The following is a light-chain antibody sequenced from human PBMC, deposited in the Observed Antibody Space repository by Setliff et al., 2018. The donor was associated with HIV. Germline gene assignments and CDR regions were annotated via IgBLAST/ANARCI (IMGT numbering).Light chain of an antibody. Sequence: QSVLTQPPSVSGAPGQRVTISCTGSSSNIGAGFDVHWYQQLPGTVPKLLIFGNTNRPSGVPDRFSGSKSGTSASLSITGLQAEDEADYYCCSYAGSYTSSVFGTGTKVTVL. CDR1: SSNIGAGFD. CDR3: CSYAGSYTSSV. V-gene: IGLV1-40*01. CDR2: GNT. J-gene: IGLJ1*01.